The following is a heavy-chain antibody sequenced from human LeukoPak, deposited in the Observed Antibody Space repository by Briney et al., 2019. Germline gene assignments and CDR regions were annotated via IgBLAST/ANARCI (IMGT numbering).Heavy chain of an antibody. D-gene: IGHD5-18*01. CDR3: ARDRGYSYGSGRGDYFDY. J-gene: IGHJ4*02. Sequence: GGSLRLSCAASGFTFSSYWMSWVRQAPGKGLEWVANIKQDGSEKYYVDSVKGRFTISRDNAKNSLYLQMNSLRAEDTAVYYCARDRGYSYGSGRGDYFDYWGQGTLVTVSS. CDR2: IKQDGSEK. CDR1: GFTFSSYW. V-gene: IGHV3-7*03.